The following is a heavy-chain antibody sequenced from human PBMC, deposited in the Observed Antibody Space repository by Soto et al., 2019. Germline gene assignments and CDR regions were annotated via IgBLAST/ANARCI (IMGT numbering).Heavy chain of an antibody. D-gene: IGHD2-15*01. CDR1: GFSLSTRGVA. CDR3: AHRPGNCLAFDY. Sequence: QITLKESGPTLVKPTQTLTLTCTFSGFSLSTRGVAVGWIRQPPGKALEWLALIYWDDDKRYSPSLKSTLTIPKDTCRTQVVLTVTHMDPVDTATYYCAHRPGNCLAFDYWGQGTLVTVSS. CDR2: IYWDDDK. J-gene: IGHJ4*02. V-gene: IGHV2-5*02.